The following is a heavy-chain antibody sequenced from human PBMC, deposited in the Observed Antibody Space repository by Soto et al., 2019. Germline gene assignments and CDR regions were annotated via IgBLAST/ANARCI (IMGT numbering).Heavy chain of an antibody. Sequence: SVKVSCKASGGTFSSYAISWVRQAPGQGLEWMGGIIPIFGTANYAQKFQGRVTITADESTSTAYMELSSLRSEDTAVYYCARGSSLDGSYVLRYYYYYGMDVWGQGSLVTVSS. J-gene: IGHJ6*02. CDR2: IIPIFGTA. D-gene: IGHD3-16*01. CDR1: GGTFSSYA. V-gene: IGHV1-69*13. CDR3: ARGSSLDGSYVLRYYYYYGMDV.